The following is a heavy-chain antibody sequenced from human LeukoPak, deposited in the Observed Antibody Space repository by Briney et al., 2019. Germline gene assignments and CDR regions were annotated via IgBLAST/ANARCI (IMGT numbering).Heavy chain of an antibody. D-gene: IGHD3-10*01. J-gene: IGHJ5*02. CDR2: INHSGST. Sequence: SETLSLTCAVYGGSFSGYYWSWIRQPPGKGLEWIGEINHSGSTNYNPSLKSRVTISVDTSKNQFSLKLSSVTAADTAVCYCARGAYVLLWFGDTHSFDPWGQGTLVTVSS. V-gene: IGHV4-34*01. CDR1: GGSFSGYY. CDR3: ARGAYVLLWFGDTHSFDP.